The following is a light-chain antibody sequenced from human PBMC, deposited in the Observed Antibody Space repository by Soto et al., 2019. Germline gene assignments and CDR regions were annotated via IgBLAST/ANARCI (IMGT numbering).Light chain of an antibody. J-gene: IGLJ1*01. CDR3: NSYTTSSTYV. V-gene: IGLV2-14*01. CDR1: SSDVGGYNY. Sequence: QSVLTQPASVSGSPGQSITISCTGTSSDVGGYNYASWYQQHPGKAPKLMIYDVSNRPSGVSNRFSGSKSGNTASLTTSGLQAEDEADYYCNSYTTSSTYVFGTGTKVTVL. CDR2: DVS.